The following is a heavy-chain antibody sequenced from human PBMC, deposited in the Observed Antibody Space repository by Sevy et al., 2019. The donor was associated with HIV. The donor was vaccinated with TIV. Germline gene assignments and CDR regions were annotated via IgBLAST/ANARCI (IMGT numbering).Heavy chain of an antibody. V-gene: IGHV5-51*01. CDR3: GRGRKWPSDFDI. J-gene: IGHJ4*02. D-gene: IGHD5-12*01. CDR2: VGRIESDT. CDR1: GYSFPTYW. Sequence: GESLKISCQASGYSFPTYWIAWVRQMPGKGLEWVGIVGRIESDTNYRPSFQGQVTISVDKSINTVYLNWSSLKASNTGVYSCGRGRKWPSDFDIWGQGTMVTVSS.